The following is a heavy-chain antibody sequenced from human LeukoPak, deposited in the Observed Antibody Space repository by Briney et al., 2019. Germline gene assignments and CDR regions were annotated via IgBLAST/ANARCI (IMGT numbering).Heavy chain of an antibody. CDR1: GFTFSDYY. V-gene: IGHV3-11*01. CDR3: ARRRYNWNAIDY. CDR2: ISSSGNII. D-gene: IGHD1-20*01. Sequence: GGSLRLSCAASGFTFSDYYMSWLRQAPGKGLEGVSYISSSGNIIYYADSVKGRFTISRDNAKNSLYLQMNSLRAEDTAVYYCARRRYNWNAIDYWGQGTLVTVSS. J-gene: IGHJ4*02.